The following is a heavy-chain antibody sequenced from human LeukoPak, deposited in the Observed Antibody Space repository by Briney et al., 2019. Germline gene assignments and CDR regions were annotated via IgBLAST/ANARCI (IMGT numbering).Heavy chain of an antibody. CDR3: ATRYYYGSEI. CDR1: GGSFSGYY. Sequence: SETLSLTCAVYGGSFSGYYWSWIRQPPGKGLEWIGEINHSGSTNYNPSLKSRVTISVDTSKNQFSLKLSSVTAADTAVYYCATRYYYGSEIWGQGTMVTVSS. CDR2: INHSGST. V-gene: IGHV4-34*01. J-gene: IGHJ3*02. D-gene: IGHD3-10*01.